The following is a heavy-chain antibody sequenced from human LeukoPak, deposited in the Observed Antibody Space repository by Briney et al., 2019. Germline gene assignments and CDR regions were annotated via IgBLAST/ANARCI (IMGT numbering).Heavy chain of an antibody. CDR1: GYTFTDYY. CDR3: ATNLLWSADY. J-gene: IGHJ4*02. Sequence: ASVKVSCKASGYTFTDYYMHWVRQAPGKGLEWMGGFDPEDGETIYAQKFQGRVTMTEDTSTDTAYMELSSLRSEDTAVYYCATNLLWSADYWGRGTLVTVSS. CDR2: FDPEDGET. D-gene: IGHD2-21*01. V-gene: IGHV1-24*01.